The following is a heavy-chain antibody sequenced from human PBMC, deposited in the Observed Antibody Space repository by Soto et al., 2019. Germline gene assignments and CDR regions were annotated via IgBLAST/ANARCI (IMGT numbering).Heavy chain of an antibody. CDR3: AKDTSSSPYYMDV. V-gene: IGHV3-23*01. J-gene: IGHJ6*03. CDR1: GFTFSNFA. D-gene: IGHD2-2*01. Sequence: EVQVLESGGGSVQPGGSLRLSCAASGFTFSNFAMSWVRHAPGKGLEWVSEITGSTGTTYYADSVRGRFINSRDNSQNTLHLQMNGLRPEDTAVYYCAKDTSSSPYYMDVWGKGTTVTVSS. CDR2: ITGSTGTT.